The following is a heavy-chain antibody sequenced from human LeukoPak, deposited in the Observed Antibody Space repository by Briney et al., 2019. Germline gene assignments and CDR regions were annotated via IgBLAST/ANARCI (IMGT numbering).Heavy chain of an antibody. CDR3: ARENTGSYREFDY. V-gene: IGHV4-4*07. D-gene: IGHD1-26*01. CDR1: GGSICSYY. J-gene: IGHJ4*02. Sequence: SETLSLTCTVSGGSICSYYWSWIRQPAGKGLEWIGRTYSGGSTNYNPSLKSRVTMSVDSSNNQFSLKLSTVTAADTAVFYCARENTGSYREFDYWGQGTLVTVSS. CDR2: TYSGGST.